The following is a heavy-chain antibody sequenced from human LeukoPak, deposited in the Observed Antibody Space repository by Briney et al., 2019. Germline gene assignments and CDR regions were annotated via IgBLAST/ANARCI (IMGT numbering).Heavy chain of an antibody. V-gene: IGHV3-21*01. CDR2: ISSGSRSI. CDR3: ARDTERMPFDY. CDR1: GFTFNTYT. D-gene: IGHD2-15*01. Sequence: GGSLRLSCVASGFTFNTYTMNWGRQAPGKGLEWVSSISSGSRSIYYADSVKGRFTISRDNAKNSLYLQMNSLRAEDTGVYFCARDTERMPFDYWGQGTLVTVSS. J-gene: IGHJ4*02.